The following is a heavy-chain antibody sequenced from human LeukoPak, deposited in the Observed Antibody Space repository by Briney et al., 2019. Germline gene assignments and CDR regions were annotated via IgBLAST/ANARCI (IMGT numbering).Heavy chain of an antibody. CDR1: GYTFTSYD. J-gene: IGHJ4*02. CDR3: ARVGCSSTSCYGTFDY. D-gene: IGHD2-2*01. V-gene: IGHV1-2*02. Sequence: ASVKVSCKASGYTFTSYDINWVRQATGQGLEWMGWMNPNSGGTDYAQKFQGRVTMTRDTSISTAYMELSRLRSDDTAVYYCARVGCSSTSCYGTFDYWGQGTLVTVSS. CDR2: MNPNSGGT.